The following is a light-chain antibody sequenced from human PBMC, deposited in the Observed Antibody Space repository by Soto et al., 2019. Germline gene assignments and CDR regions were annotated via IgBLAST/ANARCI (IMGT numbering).Light chain of an antibody. Sequence: ETGLTQSPGTLSLSPGERATLSCRASQSVSNNYLTCYQQKPSQAPRLLIYGPSISATGIPDRFSGSGSGTDFTLTISRLEPDDFAVYYCQQYGSSGTFGQGTKVEIK. CDR2: GPS. V-gene: IGKV3-20*01. CDR3: QQYGSSGT. CDR1: QSVSNNY. J-gene: IGKJ1*01.